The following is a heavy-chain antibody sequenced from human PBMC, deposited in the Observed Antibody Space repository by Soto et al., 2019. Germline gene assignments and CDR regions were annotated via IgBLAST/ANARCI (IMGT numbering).Heavy chain of an antibody. CDR2: ISYGGST. J-gene: IGHJ4*02. CDR1: GVSISSGDYY. Sequence: TSETLSLTCVVSGVSISSGDYYWTWIRQPQGKGLEWIGYISYGGSTYYSPSLKSRVTISVDTSKNQFSLKLRSVTAADTAVYFCARVGVQSGYYDSSGYYYVFDYWGQGTLVTVSS. V-gene: IGHV4-30-4*01. CDR3: ARVGVQSGYYDSSGYYYVFDY. D-gene: IGHD3-22*01.